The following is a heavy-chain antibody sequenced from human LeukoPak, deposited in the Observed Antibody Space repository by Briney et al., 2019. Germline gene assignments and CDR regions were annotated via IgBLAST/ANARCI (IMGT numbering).Heavy chain of an antibody. CDR1: GYTFTSYG. Sequence: ASVKVSCKASGYTFTSYGISWVRQAPGQGLEWMGRIIPILGIANYAQKFQGRVTITADKSTSTAYMELSSLRSEDTAVYYCATTPGIAVAGTDYWGQGTLVTVSS. CDR3: ATTPGIAVAGTDY. CDR2: IIPILGIA. D-gene: IGHD6-19*01. J-gene: IGHJ4*02. V-gene: IGHV1-69*04.